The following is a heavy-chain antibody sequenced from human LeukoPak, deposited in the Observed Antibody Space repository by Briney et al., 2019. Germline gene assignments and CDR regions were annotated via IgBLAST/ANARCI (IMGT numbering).Heavy chain of an antibody. V-gene: IGHV3-48*04. J-gene: IGHJ6*04. CDR3: AELGITMIGGV. CDR1: GFNFTTYR. D-gene: IGHD3-10*02. Sequence: PGESLRLSCAASGFNFTTYRMSWVRQAPGKGLEWVSYISSSGSTIYYADSVKGRFTISRDNAKNPLYLQMNSLRAEDTAVYYCAELGITMIGGVWGKGTTVTISS. CDR2: ISSSGSTI.